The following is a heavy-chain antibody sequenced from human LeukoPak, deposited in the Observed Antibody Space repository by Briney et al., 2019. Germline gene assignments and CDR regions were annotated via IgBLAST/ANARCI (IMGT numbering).Heavy chain of an antibody. J-gene: IGHJ5*02. D-gene: IGHD2-2*01. V-gene: IGHV4-39*01. CDR3: ARGRSRIVVVPAARFDP. CDR2: IYHSGRT. Sequence: PSETLSLTCTVSGVSISSTSYYWTWIRQAPGKGLEWIGSIYHSGRTYYNPSLKSRVTTSVDTSKNQFSLKLSSVTAADTAMYYCARGRSRIVVVPAARFDPWGQGTLVTVSS. CDR1: GVSISSTSYY.